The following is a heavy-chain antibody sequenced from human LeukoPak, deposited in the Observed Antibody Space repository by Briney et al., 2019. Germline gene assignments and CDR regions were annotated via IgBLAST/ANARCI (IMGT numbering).Heavy chain of an antibody. D-gene: IGHD2-8*01. CDR1: GGSISSSSYY. Sequence: SETLSLTCTVSGGSISSSSYYWGWIRQPPGKGLEWVGSIYYSGSTYYNPSLKSRVTISVDTSKNQFSLKLSSVTAADTAVYYCARLLNVIMGNDYWGQGTLVTVSS. CDR3: ARLLNVIMGNDY. V-gene: IGHV4-39*01. J-gene: IGHJ4*02. CDR2: IYYSGST.